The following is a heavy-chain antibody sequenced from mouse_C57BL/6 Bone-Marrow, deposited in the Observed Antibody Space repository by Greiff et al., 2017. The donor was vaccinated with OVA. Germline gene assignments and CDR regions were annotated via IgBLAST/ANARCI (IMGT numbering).Heavy chain of an antibody. Sequence: EVKLVESGGGLVKPGGSLKLSCAASGFTFSSYTMSWVRQTPEKRLEWVATISGGSGNTYYPDSVKGRFTISRDNAKNTLYLQMNSLRSEDTAVYYSARRGFTSYYFDYWGQGTTLTVSS. V-gene: IGHV5-9*04. D-gene: IGHD1-1*01. J-gene: IGHJ2*01. CDR3: ARRGFTSYYFDY. CDR2: ISGGSGNT. CDR1: GFTFSSYT.